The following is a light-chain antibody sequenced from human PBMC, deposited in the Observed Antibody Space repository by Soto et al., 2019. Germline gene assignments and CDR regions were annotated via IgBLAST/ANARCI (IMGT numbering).Light chain of an antibody. CDR3: SSYTSSSTGV. J-gene: IGLJ1*01. V-gene: IGLV2-14*01. Sequence: QSALTQPASVSGSPGQSITISCTGTSSDVGGYNYVSWYQQHPGKAPKLMIYDVSNRPSGVSNRFSGSKSGNTASLTISGRQAEDEADYDCSSYTSSSTGVFGTGTKVTVL. CDR1: SSDVGGYNY. CDR2: DVS.